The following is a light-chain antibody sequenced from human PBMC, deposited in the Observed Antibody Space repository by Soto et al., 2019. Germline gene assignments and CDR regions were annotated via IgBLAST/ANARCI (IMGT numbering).Light chain of an antibody. V-gene: IGKV3-15*01. CDR2: GAS. CDR3: QQYNKRPPIT. J-gene: IGKJ5*01. Sequence: IVMTQSPATLSVSPGERATLSCRASQSVSSNLAWYQQKPGQAPRLLIYGASTRTTGIPARFSGSGSGTESTLTSSSLQSEDVAVYCCQQYNKRPPITFGQGTQLEIK. CDR1: QSVSSN.